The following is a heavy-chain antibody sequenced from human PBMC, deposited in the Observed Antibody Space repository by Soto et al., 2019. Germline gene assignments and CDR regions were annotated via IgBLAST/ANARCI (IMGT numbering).Heavy chain of an antibody. CDR3: ARTSATPHYYYGMDV. CDR2: IIPIFGTA. J-gene: IGHJ6*02. D-gene: IGHD6-25*01. V-gene: IGHV1-69*12. CDR1: GGTFSSYA. Sequence: QVQLVQSGAEVKKPGSSVKVSCKASGGTFSSYATSWVRQAPGQGLEWMGGIIPIFGTANYAQKFQGRVTIAAAESTSTAYMGLRSLRYADTAVYYCARTSATPHYYYGMDVWGQGTTVTVSS.